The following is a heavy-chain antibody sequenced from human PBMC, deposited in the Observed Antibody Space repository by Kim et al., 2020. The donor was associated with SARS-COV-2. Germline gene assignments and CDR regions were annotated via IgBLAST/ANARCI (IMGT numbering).Heavy chain of an antibody. J-gene: IGHJ6*02. CDR3: AKDRSDSPNGGMDV. CDR1: GFTFSSYG. D-gene: IGHD3-3*01. Sequence: GGSLRLSCAASGFTFSSYGMHWVRQAPGKGLEWVAVISYDGSNKYYADSVKGRFTISRDNSKNTLYLQMNSLRAEDTAVYYCAKDRSDSPNGGMDVWGQGTTVTVSS. V-gene: IGHV3-30*18. CDR2: ISYDGSNK.